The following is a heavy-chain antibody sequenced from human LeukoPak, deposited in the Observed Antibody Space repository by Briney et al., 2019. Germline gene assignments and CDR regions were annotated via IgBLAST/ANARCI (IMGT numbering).Heavy chain of an antibody. CDR2: ISYDGSNK. Sequence: GGSLTLSCAASGFTFSSYGMHWVRQAPGKGLEWVAVISYDGSNKYYADSVKGRFTISRDNSKNTLYLQMNSLRAEDTAVYYCTKDLSLYYYDSSGYDYWGQGTLVTVSS. D-gene: IGHD3-22*01. V-gene: IGHV3-30*18. CDR3: TKDLSLYYYDSSGYDY. J-gene: IGHJ4*02. CDR1: GFTFSSYG.